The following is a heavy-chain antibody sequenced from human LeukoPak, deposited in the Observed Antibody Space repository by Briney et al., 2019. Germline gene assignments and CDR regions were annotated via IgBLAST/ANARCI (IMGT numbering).Heavy chain of an antibody. CDR2: IIPIFGTA. CDR3: ARDNRRLLQPFDY. Sequence: ASVKVSCKASGGTFSSYAISWVRQAPGQGLEWMGRIIPIFGTANYAQKFQGRVTITTDESTSTAYMELSSLGSEDTAVYYCARDNRRLLQPFDYWGQGTLVTVSS. V-gene: IGHV1-69*05. D-gene: IGHD1-26*01. J-gene: IGHJ4*02. CDR1: GGTFSSYA.